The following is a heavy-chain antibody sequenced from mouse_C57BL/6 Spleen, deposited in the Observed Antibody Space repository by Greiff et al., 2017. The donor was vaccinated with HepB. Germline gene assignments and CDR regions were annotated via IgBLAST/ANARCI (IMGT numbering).Heavy chain of an antibody. V-gene: IGHV5-17*01. J-gene: IGHJ2*01. D-gene: IGHD1-1*01. Sequence: EVQRVESGGGLVKPGGSLKLSCAASGFTFSDYGMHWVRQAPEKGLEWVAYISSGTSTIYYADTVKGRFTLSRDNAKTTRFLQMTSLRSEDTAMYYCARPGYYGFDYWGQGTTLTVSS. CDR2: ISSGTSTI. CDR1: GFTFSDYG. CDR3: ARPGYYGFDY.